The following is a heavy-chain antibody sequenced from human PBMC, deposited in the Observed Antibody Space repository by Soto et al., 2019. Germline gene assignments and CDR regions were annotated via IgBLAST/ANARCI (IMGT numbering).Heavy chain of an antibody. Sequence: SVKVSCKASGGTFSSYTISWVRQAPGQGLEWMGRIIPILGIANYAQKFQGRVTITANKSTTTAYMELSSLRSEDTAVYYCARGHSTDNWFDPWGQGTLVTVSS. CDR1: GGTFSSYT. CDR3: ARGHSTDNWFDP. D-gene: IGHD2-21*01. V-gene: IGHV1-69*02. J-gene: IGHJ5*02. CDR2: IIPILGIA.